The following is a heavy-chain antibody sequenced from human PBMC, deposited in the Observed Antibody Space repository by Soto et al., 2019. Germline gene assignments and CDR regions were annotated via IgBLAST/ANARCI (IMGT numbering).Heavy chain of an antibody. Sequence: EVQLLESGGGLVQPGGSLRLSCAASGFTFTSNAMSWVRQGPGKGLEWVSGVSRSGDRTYSTDSVKGRFTIARDNSKNTLYLQMDSLRAEDTATYYCAKGHYNWNLPGWFDPWGQGTLVTVSS. CDR2: VSRSGDRT. V-gene: IGHV3-23*01. D-gene: IGHD1-20*01. CDR3: AKGHYNWNLPGWFDP. CDR1: GFTFTSNA. J-gene: IGHJ5*02.